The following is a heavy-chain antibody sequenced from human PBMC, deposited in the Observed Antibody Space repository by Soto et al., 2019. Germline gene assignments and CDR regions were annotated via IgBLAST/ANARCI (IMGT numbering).Heavy chain of an antibody. CDR1: GVTLKNSA. J-gene: IGHJ4*02. D-gene: IGHD6-13*01. V-gene: IGHV1-69*13. CDR3: GRGGSWAKVDS. Sequence: SVKVSCKASGVTLKNSALSWVRQAPGQGLEWMGGIIPVFGPALYAQKFRGRVTITADESTNTAFLDVSSLRSEDTAVYYCGRGGSWAKVDSWGPGTLVTVSS. CDR2: IIPVFGPA.